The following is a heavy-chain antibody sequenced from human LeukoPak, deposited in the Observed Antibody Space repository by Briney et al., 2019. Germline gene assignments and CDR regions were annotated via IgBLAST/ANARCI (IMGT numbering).Heavy chain of an antibody. Sequence: GGSLRLSCAASGFMYSSYWMTGVRQVPGKGLEWVANIKQGGSEMHYVDSVKGRFTISRDNAKNSLYLQMNSLRVEDTAVYYCARVGAWELQRVFDYWGQGTLVTVSS. CDR1: GFMYSSYW. CDR3: ARVGAWELQRVFDY. D-gene: IGHD1-1*01. V-gene: IGHV3-7*01. J-gene: IGHJ4*02. CDR2: IKQGGSEM.